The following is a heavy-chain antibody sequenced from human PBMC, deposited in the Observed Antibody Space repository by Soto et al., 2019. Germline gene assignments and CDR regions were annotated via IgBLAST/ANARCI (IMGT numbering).Heavy chain of an antibody. D-gene: IGHD6-19*01. J-gene: IGHJ4*02. V-gene: IGHV4-59*01. CDR2: ISYSGST. CDR1: GDSISRFY. CDR3: ARDDSTGGFDF. Sequence: QVQLQESGPGLVKPSETLSLTCTVSGDSISRFYWSWIRQPPGKGLEWLGYISYSGSTNYSHALRSRVTISEETSKHQFYLKLNAVTAADTAVYYCARDDSTGGFDFWGQGALVNVSS.